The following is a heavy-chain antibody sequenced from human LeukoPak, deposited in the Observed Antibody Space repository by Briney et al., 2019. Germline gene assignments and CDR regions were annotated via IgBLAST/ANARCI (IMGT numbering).Heavy chain of an antibody. CDR2: IYYRST. J-gene: IGHJ2*01. CDR3: ARGYCSGGSCHSGRWYFDL. V-gene: IGHV4-59*01. D-gene: IGHD2-15*01. CDR1: GGSISSYY. Sequence: PSETLSLTCTVSGGSISSYYWSWIRQPPGKGLEWIGYIYYRSTNYNPSLKSRVTISIDTSKNQFSLKLSSVTAADTAVYYCARGYCSGGSCHSGRWYFDLWGRGTLVTVSS.